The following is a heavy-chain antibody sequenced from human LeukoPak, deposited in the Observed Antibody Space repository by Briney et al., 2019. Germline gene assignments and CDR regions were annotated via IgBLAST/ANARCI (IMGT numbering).Heavy chain of an antibody. CDR1: GGSISSGSYY. J-gene: IGHJ4*02. V-gene: IGHV4-61*02. Sequence: SQTLSLTCTVSGGSISSGSYYWSWIRQPAGEGLEWIGRIYTSGSTNYNPSLKSRVTISVDTSKNQFSLKLSSVTAADTAVYYCARRSRDGYSSIDYWGQGTLVTVSS. CDR2: IYTSGST. CDR3: ARRSRDGYSSIDY. D-gene: IGHD5-24*01.